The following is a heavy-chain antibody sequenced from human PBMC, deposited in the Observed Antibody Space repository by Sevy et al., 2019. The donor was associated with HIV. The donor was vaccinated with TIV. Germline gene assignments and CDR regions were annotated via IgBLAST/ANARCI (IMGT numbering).Heavy chain of an antibody. V-gene: IGHV4-38-2*02. D-gene: IGHD3-10*01. CDR3: ARENYGSRSYHNPYYYYGMDV. CDR2: IYHSGST. CDR1: GYSISSGYY. J-gene: IGHJ6*02. Sequence: SETLSLTCAVSGYSISSGYYWGWIRQPPGKGLEWIGSIYHSGSTYYNPSLKSRVTISVDTSKNQFSLKLSSVTAADTAVYYCARENYGSRSYHNPYYYYGMDVWGQGTTVTVSS.